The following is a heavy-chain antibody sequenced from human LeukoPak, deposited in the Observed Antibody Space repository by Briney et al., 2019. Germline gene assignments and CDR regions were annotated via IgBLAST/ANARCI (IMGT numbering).Heavy chain of an antibody. D-gene: IGHD6-13*01. CDR3: ASSKWSAGGNYYNYMDV. CDR2: IIPIFGTA. Sequence: GASVKVSCKASGGTFSSYAISWVRQAPGQGLEWMGGIIPIFGTANYAQKFQGRVTITADESTSTAYMELRSLRSDDTAVYYCASSKWSAGGNYYNYMDVWGKGTTVTVSS. J-gene: IGHJ6*03. CDR1: GGTFSSYA. V-gene: IGHV1-69*13.